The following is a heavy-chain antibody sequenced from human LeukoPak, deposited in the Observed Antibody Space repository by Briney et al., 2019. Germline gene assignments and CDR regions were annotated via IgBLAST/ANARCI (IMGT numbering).Heavy chain of an antibody. J-gene: IGHJ4*02. D-gene: IGHD6-6*01. CDR1: GGSISSSSYY. CDR3: ARGYSSSSTSDSFYFDY. V-gene: IGHV4-39*07. Sequence: SETLSPTCTVSGGSISSSSYYWGWIRQPPGKGLEWIGSIYYSGSTFYNPSLKSRVTMSLDTSKNQFSLKLSSVTAADTAVYYCARGYSSSSTSDSFYFDYWGQGTLVTVSS. CDR2: IYYSGST.